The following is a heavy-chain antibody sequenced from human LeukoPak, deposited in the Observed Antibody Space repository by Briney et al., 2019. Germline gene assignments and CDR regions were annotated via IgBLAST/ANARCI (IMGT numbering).Heavy chain of an antibody. CDR2: INHSGST. V-gene: IGHV4-34*01. D-gene: IGHD5-18*01. J-gene: IGHJ6*03. CDR1: GGSFSGYY. CDR3: ASTEDYSYGSDYYYYMDV. Sequence: SETLSLTCAVYGGSFSGYYWSWIRQPPGKGLEWIGEINHSGSTNYNPSLKSRVTISVDTSKNQFSLKLSSVTAADTAVYYCASTEDYSYGSDYYYYMDVWGKGTTVTVSS.